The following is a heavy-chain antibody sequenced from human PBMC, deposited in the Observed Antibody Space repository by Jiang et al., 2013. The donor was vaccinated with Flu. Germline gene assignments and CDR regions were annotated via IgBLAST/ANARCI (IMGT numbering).Heavy chain of an antibody. D-gene: IGHD3-10*01. CDR3: AADVTMVRIDAFDI. Sequence: EWIGWIVVGSGNTNYAQKFQERVTITRDMSTSTAYMELSSLRSEDTAVYYCAADVTMVRIDAFDIWGQGTMVTVSS. CDR2: IVVGSGNT. J-gene: IGHJ3*02. V-gene: IGHV1-58*01.